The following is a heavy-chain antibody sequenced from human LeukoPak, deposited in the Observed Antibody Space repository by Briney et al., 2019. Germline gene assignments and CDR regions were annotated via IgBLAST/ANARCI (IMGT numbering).Heavy chain of an antibody. J-gene: IGHJ4*02. CDR3: AKDEGTMTPDY. Sequence: ASVKVSCKASGGTFSSYAISWVRQAPGQGLEWMGGIIPIFGTENYAQKFQGRVTINTDESTSTGYMELSSLRTEDTALYYCAKDEGTMTPDYWGQGTLVTVSS. CDR1: GGTFSSYA. V-gene: IGHV1-69*05. CDR2: IIPIFGTE. D-gene: IGHD3-22*01.